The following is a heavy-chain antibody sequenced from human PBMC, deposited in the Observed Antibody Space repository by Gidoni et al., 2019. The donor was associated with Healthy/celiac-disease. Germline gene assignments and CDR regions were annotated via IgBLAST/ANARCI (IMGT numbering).Heavy chain of an antibody. V-gene: IGHV3-48*01. D-gene: IGHD3-3*01. CDR2: ISSSSSTI. J-gene: IGHJ6*02. CDR3: ARKPTVNFWSGYYIYYGMDV. Sequence: EVQLVESGGGLVQPGGSLRLSCAASGFTFSSYRMNWVRQAPGKGLEWVSYISSSSSTIYYADSVKGRFTISRDNAKNSLYLQMNSLRAEDTAVYYCARKPTVNFWSGYYIYYGMDVWGQGTTVTVSS. CDR1: GFTFSSYR.